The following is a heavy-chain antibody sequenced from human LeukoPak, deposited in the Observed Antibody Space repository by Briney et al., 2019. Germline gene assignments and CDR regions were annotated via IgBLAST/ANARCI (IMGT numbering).Heavy chain of an antibody. CDR1: GFTFSSYG. V-gene: IGHV3-33*01. J-gene: IGHJ4*02. Sequence: PGGSLRLSCAASGFTFSSYGMHWVRQAPGKGLEWVAVIWYDGSNKYYADSVKGRFTISRDNSKNTLYLQMNSLRAEDTAVYYCARGHYYDSSGYHGGYWGQGTLVTVSS. D-gene: IGHD3-22*01. CDR2: IWYDGSNK. CDR3: ARGHYYDSSGYHGGY.